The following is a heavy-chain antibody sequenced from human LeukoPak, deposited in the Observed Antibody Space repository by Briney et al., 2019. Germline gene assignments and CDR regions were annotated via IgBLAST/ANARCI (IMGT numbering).Heavy chain of an antibody. CDR1: GFTFSSYA. CDR2: ISYDGSNK. D-gene: IGHD2-15*01. CDR3: ARSPRSGYFDY. J-gene: IGHJ4*02. V-gene: IGHV3-30-3*01. Sequence: GRSLRLSCAASGFTFSSYAMHWVRQAPGKGLEWVAVISYDGSNKYYADSVKGRSTISRDNSKNTLYLQMNSLRAEDTAVYYCARSPRSGYFDYWGQGTLVTVSS.